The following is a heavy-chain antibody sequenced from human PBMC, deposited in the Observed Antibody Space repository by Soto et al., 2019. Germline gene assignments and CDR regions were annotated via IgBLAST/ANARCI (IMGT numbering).Heavy chain of an antibody. CDR3: AKNSSSDWLDS. V-gene: IGHV1-18*01. D-gene: IGHD6-13*01. Sequence: VQLVQSGAGLKMPGASVKVSCKTSGYIFSNYGLTWVRQAPGQGLEWMGWISIYVSYSHSSPRFHDRLIMTTDTTTTTAFMELRNLRIDDTAVYFCAKNSSSDWLDSWGQGTLITVSS. CDR1: GYIFSNYG. J-gene: IGHJ5*01. CDR2: ISIYVSYS.